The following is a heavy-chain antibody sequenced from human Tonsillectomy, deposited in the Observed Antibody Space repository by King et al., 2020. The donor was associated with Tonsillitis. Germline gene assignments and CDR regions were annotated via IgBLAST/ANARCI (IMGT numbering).Heavy chain of an antibody. J-gene: IGHJ4*02. CDR2: IYYSGST. Sequence: VQLQESGPGLVKPSETLSLTCTVSGGPISSYYWSWIRQPPGKGLEWIGYIYYSGSTNYSPSLKSRVTISVDTSKNQFSLKLSSVTAADTAVYYCAGGDLGTVVHDYWGQGTLVTVSS. D-gene: IGHD4-23*01. CDR1: GGPISSYY. CDR3: AGGDLGTVVHDY. V-gene: IGHV4-59*01.